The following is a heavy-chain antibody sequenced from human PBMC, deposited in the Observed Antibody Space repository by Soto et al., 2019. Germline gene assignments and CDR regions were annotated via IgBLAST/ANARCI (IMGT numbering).Heavy chain of an antibody. CDR1: GFTFSSYC. V-gene: IGHV3-7*05. CDR2: IKQDGSEK. Sequence: GGSLRLSCAASGFTFSSYCMSWVRQAPGKGLEWVANIKQDGSEKYYVDSVKGRFTISRDNAKNSLYLQMNSLRAEDTAVYYCARVSITEYYYYGMDVWGKGTTVTVCS. CDR3: ARVSITEYYYYGMDV. D-gene: IGHD3-10*01. J-gene: IGHJ6*01.